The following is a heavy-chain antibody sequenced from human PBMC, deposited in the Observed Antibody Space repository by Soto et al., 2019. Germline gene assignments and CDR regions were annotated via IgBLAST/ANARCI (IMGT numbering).Heavy chain of an antibody. CDR2: INQDGSEK. CDR3: ARMFWTVVPFDR. CDR1: GFTFTNYW. D-gene: IGHD3-3*01. J-gene: IGHJ5*02. Sequence: GGSLRLSCAASGFTFTNYWMSWVRQAPGKGLEWVANINQDGSEKYYVDSVKGRFTISRDNAKNSLYLQMNSLRADDTAVYYSARMFWTVVPFDRWGQGTLVTVSS. V-gene: IGHV3-7*05.